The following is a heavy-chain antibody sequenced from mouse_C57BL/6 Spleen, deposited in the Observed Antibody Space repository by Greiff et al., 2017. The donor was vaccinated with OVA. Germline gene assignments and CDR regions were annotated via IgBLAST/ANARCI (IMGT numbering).Heavy chain of an antibody. Sequence: VQLQQPGAELVKPGASVKLSCKASGYTFTSYWMQWVKQRPGQGLEWIGEIDPSDSYTNYNQKFKGKATLTVDTSSSTAYMQLSSLTSEDSAVYDCARSDYSAWFAYWGQGTLVTVSA. CDR2: IDPSDSYT. V-gene: IGHV1-50*01. CDR1: GYTFTSYW. D-gene: IGHD1-1*02. J-gene: IGHJ3*01. CDR3: ARSDYSAWFAY.